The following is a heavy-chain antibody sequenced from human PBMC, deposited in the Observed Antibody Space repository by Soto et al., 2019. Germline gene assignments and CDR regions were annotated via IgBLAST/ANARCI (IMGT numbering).Heavy chain of an antibody. CDR2: ISYDGSNK. Sequence: SGAASLFTFSIYAIHWVRQAPGKWLEWVAVISYDGSNKYYADSVKGRFTISRDNSKSTLYLQMNSLRAEDTAVYYCARDRCSSTSCYSRWPYYYYGMDVWAQGTTVIVSS. CDR1: LFTFSIYA. CDR3: ARDRCSSTSCYSRWPYYYYGMDV. D-gene: IGHD2-2*01. J-gene: IGHJ6*02. V-gene: IGHV3-30-3*01.